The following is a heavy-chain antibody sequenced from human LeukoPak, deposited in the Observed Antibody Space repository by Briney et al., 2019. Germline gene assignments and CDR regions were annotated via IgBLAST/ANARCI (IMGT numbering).Heavy chain of an antibody. V-gene: IGHV3-38-3*01. CDR2: ISGGST. D-gene: IGHD3-3*01. Sequence: GGSLRLSCAASGFTVSSNEMSWVRQAPGKGLECVSSISGGSTYYADSRKGRFTISRDNSKNTLHLQMNSLRAEDTAVYYCKLTYDFWSGYLYNWFDPWGQGTLVTVSS. CDR1: GFTVSSNE. J-gene: IGHJ5*02. CDR3: KLTYDFWSGYLYNWFDP.